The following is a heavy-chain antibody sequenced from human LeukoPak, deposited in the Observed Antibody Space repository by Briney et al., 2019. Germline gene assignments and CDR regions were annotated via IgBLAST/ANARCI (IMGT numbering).Heavy chain of an antibody. CDR3: AFLFRGNSY. Sequence: SETLSLTCAVYGGSFSGYYWSWIRQPPGKGLQWIGEINHSGGTNYNSSLKSRVTISVDTSKNQFSLKLSSVTAADTAVYYCAFLFRGNSYWGQGTLVTVSS. D-gene: IGHD3-10*01. CDR2: INHSGGT. CDR1: GGSFSGYY. V-gene: IGHV4-34*01. J-gene: IGHJ4*02.